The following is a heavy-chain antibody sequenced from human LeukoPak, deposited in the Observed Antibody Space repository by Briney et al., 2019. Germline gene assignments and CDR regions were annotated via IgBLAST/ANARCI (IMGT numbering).Heavy chain of an antibody. D-gene: IGHD2-15*01. J-gene: IGHJ3*02. CDR1: GFTFSDYY. Sequence: GGSLRLSCAASGFTFSDYYMSWIRQAPGKGLEGVSYISSSGSTIYYAGSGKGRFTISRDNAKNSLYLQMNSLRAEDTAVYYCARDLRIGGYCSGGSCYGAFDIWGQGTMVTVSS. CDR3: ARDLRIGGYCSGGSCYGAFDI. V-gene: IGHV3-11*01. CDR2: ISSSGSTI.